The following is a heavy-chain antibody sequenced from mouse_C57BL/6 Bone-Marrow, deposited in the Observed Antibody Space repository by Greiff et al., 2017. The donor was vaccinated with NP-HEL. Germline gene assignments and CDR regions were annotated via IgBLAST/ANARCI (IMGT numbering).Heavy chain of an antibody. CDR3: ASWYYGFYYAMDY. D-gene: IGHD1-1*01. J-gene: IGHJ4*01. V-gene: IGHV1-19*01. Sequence: VQLQQSGPVLVKPGASVKMSCKASGYTFTDYYMNWVKQSHGKSLEWIGVINPYNGGTSYNQKFKGKATLTVDKSSSTAYMELNSLTSEDSAVYYCASWYYGFYYAMDYWGQGTSVTVSS. CDR2: INPYNGGT. CDR1: GYTFTDYY.